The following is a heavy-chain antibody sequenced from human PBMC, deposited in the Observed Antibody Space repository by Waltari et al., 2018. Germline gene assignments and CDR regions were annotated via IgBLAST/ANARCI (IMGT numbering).Heavy chain of an antibody. Sequence: SVRVSCKASGDTFSSYAISWVRQAPGQGLEWMGGIIPVLGRTSYAQRFEGRVTVTADESTNTAYMDLTSLRSEDTAMYYCARGPIVGATFDYWGQGTLVTVSS. J-gene: IGHJ4*02. V-gene: IGHV1-69*01. CDR3: ARGPIVGATFDY. CDR2: IIPVLGRT. D-gene: IGHD1-26*01. CDR1: GDTFSSYA.